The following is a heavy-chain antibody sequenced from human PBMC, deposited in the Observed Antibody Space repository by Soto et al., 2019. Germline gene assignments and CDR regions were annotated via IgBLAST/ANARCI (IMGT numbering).Heavy chain of an antibody. J-gene: IGHJ4*02. CDR3: ARESRIPPFPFSSIGARGYYFDF. CDR1: GGSFSGYY. V-gene: IGHV4-34*01. Sequence: SETLSLTCAVYGGSFSGYYWSWIRQPPGKRLEWIGEINHSGSTNYNPSLKSRVTISVDTSKNQFSLKLSSVTAADTAVYYCARESRIPPFPFSSIGARGYYFDFWGQGTLVTVSS. D-gene: IGHD6-6*01. CDR2: INHSGST.